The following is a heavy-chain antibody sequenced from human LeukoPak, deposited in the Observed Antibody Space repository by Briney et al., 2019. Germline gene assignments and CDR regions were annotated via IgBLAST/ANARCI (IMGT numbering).Heavy chain of an antibody. J-gene: IGHJ4*02. CDR1: GFTFSNAR. CDR2: IKTKTDDGAT. V-gene: IGHV3-15*01. Sequence: PGGSLRLSCAASGFTFSNARMNWIRQAPGKGLVWVGRIKTKTDDGATDYSAPVKARFTISRDDSKTTLYLQMNGLKTEDTAIYYCTTYVGATAYWGQGTLVTVSS. CDR3: TTYVGATAY. D-gene: IGHD1-26*01.